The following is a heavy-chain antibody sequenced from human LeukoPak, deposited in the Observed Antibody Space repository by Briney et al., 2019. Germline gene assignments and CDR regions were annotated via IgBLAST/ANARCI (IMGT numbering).Heavy chain of an antibody. CDR2: INHSGST. CDR1: GGSFSGYY. Sequence: SETLSLTCAVYGGSFSGYYWSWLRQPPGKGLEWIGEINHSGSTNYNPSLKSRVTISVDTSKNQFSLKLSSVTAADAAVYYCAHYYYYGSGLNWFDPWGQGTLVTVSS. J-gene: IGHJ5*02. CDR3: AHYYYYGSGLNWFDP. V-gene: IGHV4-34*01. D-gene: IGHD3-10*01.